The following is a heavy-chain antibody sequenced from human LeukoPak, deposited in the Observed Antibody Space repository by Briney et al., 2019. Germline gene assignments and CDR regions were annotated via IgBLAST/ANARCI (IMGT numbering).Heavy chain of an antibody. D-gene: IGHD6-19*01. CDR2: IIPIFGTA. Sequence: ASVKVSCKASGYTFTSYYIFWVRQAPGQGLEWMGGIIPIFGTANYAQKFQGRVTITADESTSTAYMELSSLRSEDTAVYYCAREPYSGGRYVGSWLNWFDPWGQGTLVTVSS. CDR3: AREPYSGGRYVGSWLNWFDP. J-gene: IGHJ5*02. CDR1: GYTFTSYY. V-gene: IGHV1-69*13.